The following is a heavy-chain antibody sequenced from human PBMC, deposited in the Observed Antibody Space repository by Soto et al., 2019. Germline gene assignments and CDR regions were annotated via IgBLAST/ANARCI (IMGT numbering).Heavy chain of an antibody. V-gene: IGHV3-23*01. J-gene: IGHJ1*01. CDR1: GFTFSTYA. D-gene: IGHD6-13*01. Sequence: EVQLLESGGGLVQPGGSLRLSCAASGFTFSTYAMSWVRQAPGKGLEWVSGISGSGNSTYYADSVKGRFTISRDNSKNTLHLQMNSLRAEDTAVYYCAKDGGIAGAVEYFQHWGQGILVTVSS. CDR2: ISGSGNST. CDR3: AKDGGIAGAVEYFQH.